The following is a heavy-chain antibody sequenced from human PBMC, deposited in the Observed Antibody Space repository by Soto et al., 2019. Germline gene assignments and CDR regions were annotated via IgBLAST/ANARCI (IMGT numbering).Heavy chain of an antibody. CDR3: AREKVGTTFFDN. V-gene: IGHV4-38-2*02. J-gene: IGHJ4*02. Sequence: XESLSIRGSVSCFAISRGNYWSWVRQPPGKGLEWIGSIYPSVSSYHNPSLATRLRLSIDTSKNQFTLNLTSVTAADTALYFCAREKVGTTFFDNWGQGIQVTVSS. CDR1: CFAISRGNY. CDR2: IYPSVSS. D-gene: IGHD1-1*01.